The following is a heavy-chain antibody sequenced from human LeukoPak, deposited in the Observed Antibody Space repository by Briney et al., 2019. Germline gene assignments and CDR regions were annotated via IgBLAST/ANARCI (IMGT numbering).Heavy chain of an antibody. Sequence: ASVKVSCKASGYTFTSYGISWVRQAPGQGLEWMGWISAYNGNTNYAQKLQGRVTMTTDTSTSTAYMELRSLRSDDTAVNYCATQTTVTTADDAFDIWGQGTMVTVSS. CDR1: GYTFTSYG. CDR3: ATQTTVTTADDAFDI. CDR2: ISAYNGNT. D-gene: IGHD4-17*01. J-gene: IGHJ3*02. V-gene: IGHV1-18*01.